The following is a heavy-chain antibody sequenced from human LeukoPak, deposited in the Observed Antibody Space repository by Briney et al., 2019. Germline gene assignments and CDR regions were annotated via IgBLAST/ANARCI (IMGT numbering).Heavy chain of an antibody. Sequence: GGSLRLSCGVSGLTFSDAWLTWVRQGPGKGLEWVGLIRSKVDGGTADYATTVKGRFTISRDDSKTMLYLQMYGLKTEDTAIYYCTKDLPFTAGGVIVHWGQGALVTVSS. CDR2: IRSKVDGGTA. V-gene: IGHV3-15*01. J-gene: IGHJ5*02. CDR3: TKDLPFTAGGVIVH. CDR1: GLTFSDAW. D-gene: IGHD3-16*01.